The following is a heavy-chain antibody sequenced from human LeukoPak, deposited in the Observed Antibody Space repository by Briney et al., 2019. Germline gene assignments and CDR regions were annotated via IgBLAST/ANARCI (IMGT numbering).Heavy chain of an antibody. D-gene: IGHD2-21*02. Sequence: PGGSLRLSCAVSGFTVSSNYMSWVRQAPGKGLEWVSILYSGGSTYYADSVEGRFTISRDNSKNTLYLQMNSLRAEDTAVYYCAKRGLGDREAFDIWGQGTMVTVSS. J-gene: IGHJ3*02. CDR1: GFTVSSNY. CDR3: AKRGLGDREAFDI. V-gene: IGHV3-53*01. CDR2: LYSGGST.